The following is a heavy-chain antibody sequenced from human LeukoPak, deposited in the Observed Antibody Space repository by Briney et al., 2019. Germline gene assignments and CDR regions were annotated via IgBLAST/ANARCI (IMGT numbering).Heavy chain of an antibody. J-gene: IGHJ3*02. V-gene: IGHV3-7*01. CDR1: GFIFSTYW. CDR3: AREPYYYDSSGYHDAFDI. CDR2: IKQDGSEK. Sequence: PGGSLRLSCAASGFIFSTYWMSWVRQVPGKGLEWVASIKQDGSEKYYVDSVKGRFTISRDNAKNSLYLQMNSLRAEDTAVYYCAREPYYYDSSGYHDAFDIWGQGTMVTVSS. D-gene: IGHD3-22*01.